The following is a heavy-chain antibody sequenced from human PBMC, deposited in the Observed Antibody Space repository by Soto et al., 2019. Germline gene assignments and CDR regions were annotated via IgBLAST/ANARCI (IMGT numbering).Heavy chain of an antibody. D-gene: IGHD2-15*01. Sequence: EVQLVESGGGLVQPGGSLRLSCAASGFTFSRYWMHWVRQAPGKGLVWVSRINSDGSSTSYADSVKGRFTISRDNAKNTLYLQMNSLRAEDTAVYYCARRGGVGYCSGGSCDRIDYWGQGTLVTVSS. J-gene: IGHJ4*02. CDR3: ARRGGVGYCSGGSCDRIDY. CDR1: GFTFSRYW. V-gene: IGHV3-74*01. CDR2: INSDGSST.